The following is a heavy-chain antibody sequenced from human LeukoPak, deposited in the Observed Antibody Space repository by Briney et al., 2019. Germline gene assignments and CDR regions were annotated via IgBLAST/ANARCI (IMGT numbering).Heavy chain of an antibody. Sequence: GGSLRLSCAASGFSFSTYTMNWVRQAPGKGLEWVSAINGRGDSTFYADSVRGQFTISRDNSKSTVYLQMNSLRADDTAVYYCAKERQTGDYFTSDFWGQGTLVTVSS. CDR3: AKERQTGDYFTSDF. D-gene: IGHD4-17*01. J-gene: IGHJ4*02. CDR1: GFSFSTYT. CDR2: INGRGDST. V-gene: IGHV3-23*01.